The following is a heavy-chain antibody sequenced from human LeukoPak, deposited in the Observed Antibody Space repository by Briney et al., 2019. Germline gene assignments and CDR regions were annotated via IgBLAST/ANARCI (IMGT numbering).Heavy chain of an antibody. V-gene: IGHV1-69*13. Sequence: SVTVSCRASGGAFSSYTISWVRQAPGQGLEWMGRIIPIFGTVNYAQKFQGRVTITADESTSTAYMELSSLRSEDTAVYYCARAVDSTVINCSFYYMDVEYKGTRATV. CDR1: GGAFSSYT. D-gene: IGHD4-11*01. CDR3: ARAVDSTVINCSFYYMDV. J-gene: IGHJ6*03. CDR2: IIPIFGTV.